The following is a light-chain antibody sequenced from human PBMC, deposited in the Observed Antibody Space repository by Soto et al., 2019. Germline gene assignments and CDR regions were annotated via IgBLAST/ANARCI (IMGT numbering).Light chain of an antibody. CDR3: SSYTRTDTVV. V-gene: IGLV2-14*01. Sequence: QSALTQPASVSGSPGQSITISCTGTSSDVGGYTYVSWYQQHPGKAPKLMIYEVSERPSGVSERFSGSKSGNTASLTISGLQAEDEADYYCSSYTRTDTVVFGGGTKLTVL. J-gene: IGLJ2*01. CDR2: EVS. CDR1: SSDVGGYTY.